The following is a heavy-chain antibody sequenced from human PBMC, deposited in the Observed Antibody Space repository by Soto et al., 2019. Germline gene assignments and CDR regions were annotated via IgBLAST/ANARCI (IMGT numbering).Heavy chain of an antibody. J-gene: IGHJ6*02. D-gene: IGHD4-4*01. CDR3: AGSYSSYALIDYYYSRMDV. CDR2: INAGNGNT. V-gene: IGHV1-3*01. CDR1: GYTFTSYA. Sequence: QVQLVQSGAEVKKPGASVKVSCKASGYTFTSYAMHWVRQAPGQRLEWMGWINAGNGNTKYSQKFQGRVTITRDTSASTAYMERSSLRSEDTAVYYCAGSYSSYALIDYYYSRMDVWGRGSTVTFSS.